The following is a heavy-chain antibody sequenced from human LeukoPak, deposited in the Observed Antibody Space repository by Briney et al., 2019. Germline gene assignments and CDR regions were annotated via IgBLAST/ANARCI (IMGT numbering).Heavy chain of an antibody. CDR1: GGSINNYY. V-gene: IGHV4-59*01. CDR3: ARETITIFGRAFDI. CDR2: IYYSGST. Sequence: SETPSLTCTVSGGSINNYYWSWIRQPPGKGLEWIGYIYYSGSTNYNPSLKSRVTISVDTSKNQFSLKLSSVTAADTAVYYCARETITIFGRAFDIWGQGTMVTVSS. D-gene: IGHD3-3*01. J-gene: IGHJ3*02.